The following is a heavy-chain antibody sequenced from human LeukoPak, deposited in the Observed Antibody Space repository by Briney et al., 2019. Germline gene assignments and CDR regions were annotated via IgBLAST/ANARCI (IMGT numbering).Heavy chain of an antibody. V-gene: IGHV3-48*03. CDR3: ARARGGRTYSETGGYPVFDN. Sequence: GGSLRLSCAASGFTFSDYRMNWVRQAPGQGLEWISYISNDLTTIHYAASVMGRFTISRDNARNSLYLQMDSLRAEETAVYFCARARGGRTYSETGGYPVFDNWGQGTLVTVSS. CDR1: GFTFSDYR. J-gene: IGHJ4*02. D-gene: IGHD2-8*02. CDR2: ISNDLTTI.